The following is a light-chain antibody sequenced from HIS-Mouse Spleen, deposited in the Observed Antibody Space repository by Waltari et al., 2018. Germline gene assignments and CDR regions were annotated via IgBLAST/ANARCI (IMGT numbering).Light chain of an antibody. CDR3: SSYTSSSTLDVV. V-gene: IGLV2-14*01. CDR1: NSNGGGYNY. J-gene: IGLJ2*01. CDR2: DVS. Sequence: QSALTQPAPVSGSPGLSFTISCTGTNSNGGGYNYFSCYQQHPGKAPKLMIYDVSKRPSVVTNRFSGSKSGNTASLTISGLQAEDEADYYCSSYTSSSTLDVVFGGGTKLTVL.